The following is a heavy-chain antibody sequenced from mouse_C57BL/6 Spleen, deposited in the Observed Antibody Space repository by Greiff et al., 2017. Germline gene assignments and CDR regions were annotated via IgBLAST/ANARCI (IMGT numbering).Heavy chain of an antibody. CDR1: GFTFSSYA. D-gene: IGHD2-1*01. J-gene: IGHJ2*01. Sequence: EVQLVESGGGLVKPGGSLKLSCAASGFTFSSYAMSWVRQTPEKRLEWVATISDGGSYTYYPDNGKGRFTISKYNAKNNLDLQMSHLKSEDTAMYYCAREGYYGNYHDYWGQGTTLTVSS. V-gene: IGHV5-4*01. CDR3: AREGYYGNYHDY. CDR2: ISDGGSYT.